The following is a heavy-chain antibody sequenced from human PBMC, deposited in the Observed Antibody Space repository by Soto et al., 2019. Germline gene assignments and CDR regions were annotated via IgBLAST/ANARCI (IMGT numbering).Heavy chain of an antibody. Sequence: ALVTVSCTASVYTFTSYDIHWLRQATGQGLEWMGWSNPNSGGTNYAQKFQGRVTMTRDTSISTAYMELSRLRSDDTAVYYCARDITSIAARPGGYNWFDPWGQGTLVTVSS. CDR1: VYTFTSYD. D-gene: IGHD6-6*01. CDR2: SNPNSGGT. V-gene: IGHV1-2*02. J-gene: IGHJ5*02. CDR3: ARDITSIAARPGGYNWFDP.